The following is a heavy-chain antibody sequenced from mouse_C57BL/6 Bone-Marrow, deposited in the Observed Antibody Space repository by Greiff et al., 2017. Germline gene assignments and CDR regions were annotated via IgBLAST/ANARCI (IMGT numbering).Heavy chain of an antibody. V-gene: IGHV1-64*01. CDR1: GYTFTSYW. J-gene: IGHJ4*01. Sequence: QVQLQQPGAELVKPGASVKLSCKASGYTFTSYWMHWVKQRPGQGLEWIGMIHPNSGSTNYNEKFKSKATLTVDKSSSTAYMQLSSLTSEDSAVYYCARRGIYYGYDDGRFYAMDYWGQGTSVTVSS. CDR3: ARRGIYYGYDDGRFYAMDY. D-gene: IGHD2-2*01. CDR2: IHPNSGST.